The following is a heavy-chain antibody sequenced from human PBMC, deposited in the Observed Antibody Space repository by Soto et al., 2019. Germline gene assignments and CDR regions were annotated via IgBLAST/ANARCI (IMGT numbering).Heavy chain of an antibody. Sequence: QVQLQESGPGLVKPSQTLSLTCTVSGGSISSGDYYWSWIRQPPGKGLEWIGYIYYSGSTYYNPSLKSRVTISVDTSKNQFSLKLSSVTAADTAVYYCARVCSRASGYTDAIDYWGLGTLVTVSS. CDR2: IYYSGST. D-gene: IGHD1-1*01. CDR3: ARVCSRASGYTDAIDY. J-gene: IGHJ4*02. CDR1: GGSISSGDYY. V-gene: IGHV4-30-4*01.